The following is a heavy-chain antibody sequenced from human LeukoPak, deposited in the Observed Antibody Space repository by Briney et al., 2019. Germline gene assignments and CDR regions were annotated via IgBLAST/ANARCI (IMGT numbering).Heavy chain of an antibody. V-gene: IGHV3-74*01. Sequence: GGSLRLSCVASGLNFGTYWINCVRLAPGKGRVWVSHFKDGERGTDYADSVKGRFTVSRDNAKNTLYLQMNSLRVEDTGVYYCAKDRAWGGFLEWSDAFDIWGQGTMVTVSS. CDR2: FKDGERGT. D-gene: IGHD3-3*01. J-gene: IGHJ3*02. CDR1: GLNFGTYW. CDR3: AKDRAWGGFLEWSDAFDI.